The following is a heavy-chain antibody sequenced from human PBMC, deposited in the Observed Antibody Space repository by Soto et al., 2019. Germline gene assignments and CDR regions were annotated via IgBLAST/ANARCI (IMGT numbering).Heavy chain of an antibody. Sequence: QVQLVQSRAEVKNPGASVKVSCKASGYSFTRYGIAWARQAPGQGLEWMGWINTYNGNTNYAQNHQGGVTLPTDTSRSTGYMELSSLRSNDTAIYYCAMVDVYVTPSPQDVWGQGTTVIVSS. CDR2: INTYNGNT. CDR1: GYSFTRYG. D-gene: IGHD3-16*01. CDR3: AMVDVYVTPSPQDV. V-gene: IGHV1-18*01. J-gene: IGHJ6*02.